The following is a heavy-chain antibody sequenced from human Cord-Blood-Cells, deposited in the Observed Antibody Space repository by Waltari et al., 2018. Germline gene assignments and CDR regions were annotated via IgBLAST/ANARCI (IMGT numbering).Heavy chain of an antibody. CDR1: GGSISSYY. V-gene: IGHV4-59*01. CDR2: IYYSGST. D-gene: IGHD3-3*01. J-gene: IGHJ6*03. CDR3: ARGYYDFWSCYIFYYMDV. Sequence: QVQLQESGPGLVKPSETLSLTCTVSGGSISSYYWSWIRQPPGKGLEWIGYIYYSGSTNHHPSHKSQVTISVDTSKNQFSLKLSSVTAADTAVYYCARGYYDFWSCYIFYYMDVWGKGTTVTVSS.